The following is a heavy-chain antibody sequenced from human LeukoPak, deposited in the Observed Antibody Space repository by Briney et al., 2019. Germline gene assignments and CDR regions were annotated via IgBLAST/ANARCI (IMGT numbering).Heavy chain of an antibody. CDR3: AKGKTTGGGPGYYFDY. CDR1: GFTFSSYS. Sequence: GGSLRLSCAASGFTFSSYSMNWVRQAPGKGLEWVSAISGSAGSTYYADPVKGRFTISRDNSKNTLYLQMDSLRAEDTAVYYCAKGKTTGGGPGYYFDYWGQGTLVTASS. CDR2: ISGSAGST. D-gene: IGHD3-10*01. V-gene: IGHV3-23*01. J-gene: IGHJ4*02.